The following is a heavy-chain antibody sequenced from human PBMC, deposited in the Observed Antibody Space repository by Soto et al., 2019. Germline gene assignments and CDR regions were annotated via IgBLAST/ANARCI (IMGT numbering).Heavy chain of an antibody. CDR2: MNPNNGNT. D-gene: IGHD3-3*01. CDR3: ARQYYDFWSGYNYGMDV. J-gene: IGHJ6*02. V-gene: IGHV1-8*01. Sequence: QVQLVQSGAEVKKPGASVKVSCKASGYTFTSYDINWVRQATGQGLEWMGWMNPNNGNTGYARKFQGRVTMTRNTSISTAYMELSSLRSEDTAVYYCARQYYDFWSGYNYGMDVWGQGTTVTVSS. CDR1: GYTFTSYD.